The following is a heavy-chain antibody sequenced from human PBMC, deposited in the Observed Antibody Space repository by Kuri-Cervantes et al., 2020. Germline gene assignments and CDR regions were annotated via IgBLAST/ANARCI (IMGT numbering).Heavy chain of an antibody. CDR3: ARDGRDPESRDWGYGMDV. J-gene: IGHJ6*02. Sequence: GGSLRLSCAASGFTFSSYAMHWVRQAPGKGLEWVAVISYDGSNKYYADSVKGRFTISRDNSKNTLYLQMNSLRAEDTAVYYCARDGRDPESRDWGYGMDVWGQGTTVTVSS. CDR1: GFTFSSYA. V-gene: IGHV3-30-3*01. D-gene: IGHD3-16*01. CDR2: ISYDGSNK.